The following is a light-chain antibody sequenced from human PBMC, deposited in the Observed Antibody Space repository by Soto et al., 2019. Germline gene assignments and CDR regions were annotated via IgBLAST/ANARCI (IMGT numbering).Light chain of an antibody. CDR3: QQYNSYTWT. V-gene: IGKV1-5*03. J-gene: IGKJ1*01. Sequence: DIQMTQSPSTLSASVGDRVTITCRARQSISIWLAWYQQKPGRAPKLLIYKASSLERGVPSRFSGSGSGTEFTLTISSLQPEDFATYYCQQYNSYTWTFGQGTKVDIK. CDR1: QSISIW. CDR2: KAS.